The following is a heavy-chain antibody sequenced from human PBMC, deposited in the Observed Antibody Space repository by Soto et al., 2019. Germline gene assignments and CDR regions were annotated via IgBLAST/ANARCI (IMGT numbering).Heavy chain of an antibody. J-gene: IGHJ6*02. V-gene: IGHV3-53*01. CDR3: ARASFRRGMDV. CDR2: IYSGGST. Sequence: GGSLRLSCAASGFTVSSNYMSWVRQAPGKGLEWVSVIYSGGSTYYADSVKGRFTISRDNSKNTLYLQMNSLRAEDTAVYYCARASFRRGMDVWRQGTTVTVSS. CDR1: GFTVSSNY.